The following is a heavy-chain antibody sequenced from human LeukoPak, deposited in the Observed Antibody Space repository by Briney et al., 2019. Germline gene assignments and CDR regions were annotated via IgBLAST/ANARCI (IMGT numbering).Heavy chain of an antibody. CDR3: ARGPIYLWIYYGMDV. J-gene: IGHJ6*02. CDR2: XXSEAYGQTT. D-gene: IGHD3-9*01. Sequence: GRSLRLSCTASGFSFGDHAMTWVRQAPGKGXXXXXXXXSEAYGQTTEYAASVKDRFTISRDNSKGIVYLQMNSLKTEDTAKYYCARGPIYLWIYYGMDVWGQGTTVIVSS. V-gene: IGHV3-49*04. CDR1: GFSFGDHA.